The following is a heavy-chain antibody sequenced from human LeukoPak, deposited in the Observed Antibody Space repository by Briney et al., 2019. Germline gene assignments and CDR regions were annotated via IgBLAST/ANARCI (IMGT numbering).Heavy chain of an antibody. CDR3: ARGLGYSSSSLWGY. J-gene: IGHJ4*02. Sequence: SETLSLTXTVSGGSISSYYWSWIRQPPGKGLEWIGYIYYSGSTNYNPSLKSRVTISVDTSKNQFSLKLSSVTAADTAVYYCARGLGYSSSSLWGYWGQGTLVTVSS. CDR1: GGSISSYY. V-gene: IGHV4-59*01. CDR2: IYYSGST. D-gene: IGHD6-6*01.